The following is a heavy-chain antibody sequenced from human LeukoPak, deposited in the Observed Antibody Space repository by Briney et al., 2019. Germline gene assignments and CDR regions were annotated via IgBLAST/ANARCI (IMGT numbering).Heavy chain of an antibody. CDR3: AKNCGGDCWGAFDI. CDR2: IYYSGST. D-gene: IGHD2-21*02. J-gene: IGHJ3*02. V-gene: IGHV4-39*07. Sequence: SETLSLTCTVSGGSISSSSYYWGWIRQPPGKGLEWIGSIYYSGSTNYNPSLKSRVTISVDTSKNQFSLKLSSVTAADTAVYYCAKNCGGDCWGAFDIWGQGTMVTVSS. CDR1: GGSISSSSYY.